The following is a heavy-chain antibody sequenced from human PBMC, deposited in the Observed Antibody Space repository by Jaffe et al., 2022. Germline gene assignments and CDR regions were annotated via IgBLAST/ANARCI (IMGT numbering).Heavy chain of an antibody. CDR1: GFTFSTYG. J-gene: IGHJ4*02. V-gene: IGHV3-30*02. D-gene: IGHD2-2*01. CDR3: AKGLYDIVVVPTAIES. CDR2: IRYDGTNK. Sequence: QVHLVESGGGVVQPGGSLRLSCAASGFTFSTYGMHWVRQAPGKGLEWVSFIRYDGTNKYYVDSVKGRFTISRDNSQNTLYLQMNSLRAEDTAVYYCAKGLYDIVVVPTAIESWGQGTLVTVSS.